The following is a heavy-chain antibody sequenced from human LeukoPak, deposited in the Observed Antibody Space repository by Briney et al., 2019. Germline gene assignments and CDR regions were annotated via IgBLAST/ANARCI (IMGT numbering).Heavy chain of an antibody. CDR2: IYYSVNT. CDR1: GGSISSSDYY. V-gene: IGHV4-39*01. Sequence: SETLSLTCTVSGGSISSSDYYWGWIRQPPGKGLEWIGSIYYSVNTYYNPSLRGRFTISVDTSKNQFSLKLSSVTAADTAVYYCARAYSSGWDFDYWGQGTLVTVSS. CDR3: ARAYSSGWDFDY. D-gene: IGHD6-19*01. J-gene: IGHJ4*02.